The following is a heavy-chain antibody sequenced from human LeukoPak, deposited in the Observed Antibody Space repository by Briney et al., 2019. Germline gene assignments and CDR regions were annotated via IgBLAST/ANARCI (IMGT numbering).Heavy chain of an antibody. V-gene: IGHV3-53*01. Sequence: PGGSLRLSCAASGFTVSSNYMSWVRQAPGKGLEWVSVIYSGGSTYYADSVKGRFTISRDNSKNTLYLQMNSLRAEDTAVYYCATPIAAAGIVGPYYGMDVWGRGTTVTVSS. CDR1: GFTVSSNY. CDR2: IYSGGST. D-gene: IGHD6-13*01. CDR3: ATPIAAAGIVGPYYGMDV. J-gene: IGHJ6*02.